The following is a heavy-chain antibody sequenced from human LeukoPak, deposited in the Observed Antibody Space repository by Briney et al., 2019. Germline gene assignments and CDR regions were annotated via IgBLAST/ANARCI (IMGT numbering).Heavy chain of an antibody. Sequence: PGGSLRLSCAASGFTFSSYWMRWVRQAPGKGLEGGANIKQDGSEKYYVDSVQGRFTISRDNAKNSLYLQMNSLRAEDTALYSCAKDVGGSLYGMDVWGQGTTVTVSS. CDR2: IKQDGSEK. CDR3: AKDVGGSLYGMDV. D-gene: IGHD2-15*01. CDR1: GFTFSSYW. V-gene: IGHV3-7*03. J-gene: IGHJ6*02.